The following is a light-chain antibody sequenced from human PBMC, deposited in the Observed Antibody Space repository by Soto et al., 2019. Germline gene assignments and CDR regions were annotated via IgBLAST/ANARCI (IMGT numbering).Light chain of an antibody. CDR1: QSINTN. Sequence: RVMTQSPATLSVSPGEGATLSCRASQSINTNLAWYQQKPGQAPRLLIYGASSRATGIPDRFSGSGSGTDFTLTISRLEPEDFAVYYCQQYGSSPLFGQGTRLEIK. CDR3: QQYGSSPL. CDR2: GAS. J-gene: IGKJ5*01. V-gene: IGKV3-20*01.